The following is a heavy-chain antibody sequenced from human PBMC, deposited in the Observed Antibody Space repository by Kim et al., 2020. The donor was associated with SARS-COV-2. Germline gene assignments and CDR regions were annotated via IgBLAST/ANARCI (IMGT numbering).Heavy chain of an antibody. V-gene: IGHV4-39*01. CDR1: GGSISSSSYY. CDR3: ARHGEGSGSYGEGTADY. CDR2: IYYSGST. Sequence: SETLSLTCTVSGGSISSSSYYWGWIRQPPGKGLEWIGSIYYSGSTYYNPSLKSRVTISVDTSKNQFSLKLSSVTAADTAVYYCARHGEGSGSYGEGTADYWGQGTLVTVSS. D-gene: IGHD3-10*01. J-gene: IGHJ4*02.